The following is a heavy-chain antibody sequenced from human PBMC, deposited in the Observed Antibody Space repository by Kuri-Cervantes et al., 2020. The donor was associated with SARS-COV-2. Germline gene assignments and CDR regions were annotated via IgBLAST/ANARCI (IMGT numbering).Heavy chain of an antibody. CDR1: GFSLSNARMG. CDR2: IFSNGEK. J-gene: IGHJ3*02. Sequence: SGPTLVKPTETLTLTCTVSGFSLSNARMGVSWIRQPPGKALEWLAHIFSNGEKSYSTSLKSRLTISKDTSKSQVVLTMTNMDPVDTATYYCAHKVDGDYDYLMGAFDIWGQGTMVTVSS. CDR3: AHKVDGDYDYLMGAFDI. V-gene: IGHV2-26*01. D-gene: IGHD4-17*01.